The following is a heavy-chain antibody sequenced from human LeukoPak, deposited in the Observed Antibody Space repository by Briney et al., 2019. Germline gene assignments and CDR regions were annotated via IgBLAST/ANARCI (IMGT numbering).Heavy chain of an antibody. CDR2: ISGSGGST. CDR3: AKEVKDTGYYHLDN. D-gene: IGHD3-3*01. V-gene: IGHV3-23*01. Sequence: GGSLRLSCAASGFTFRNYTMTWVRQAPGKGLEWVSAISGSGGSTYYADSVKGRFTISRDNSKNTLYLQMNRLRDEDTAMFYCAKEVKDTGYYHLDNWGQGTLVTVSS. J-gene: IGHJ4*02. CDR1: GFTFRNYT.